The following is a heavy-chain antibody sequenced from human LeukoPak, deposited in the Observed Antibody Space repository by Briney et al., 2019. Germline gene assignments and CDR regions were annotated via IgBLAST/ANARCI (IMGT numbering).Heavy chain of an antibody. CDR3: ARGRPVYSSGWAHYYYGMDV. CDR1: GGSISSYY. CDR2: IYYSGST. J-gene: IGHJ6*02. V-gene: IGHV4-59*01. Sequence: NPSETLSLTRTVSGGSISSYYWSWIRQPPGKGLEWIGYIYYSGSTNYNPSLKSRVTISVDTSKNQFSLKLSSVTAADTAVYYCARGRPVYSSGWAHYYYGMDVWGQGTTVTVSS. D-gene: IGHD6-19*01.